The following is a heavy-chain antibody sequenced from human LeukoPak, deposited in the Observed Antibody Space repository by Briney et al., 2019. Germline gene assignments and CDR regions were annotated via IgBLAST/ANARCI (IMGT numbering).Heavy chain of an antibody. D-gene: IGHD2-2*02. J-gene: IGHJ4*02. V-gene: IGHV4-38-2*01. Sequence: SETLSLTCAVSGYSISSGYYWGWIRQPPGKGLEWIGSIYHSGSTYYNPSLKSRVTISVDTSKNQFSLKLSSVTAADTAVYYCARLGVVPAAISIDYWGQGTLVPVSS. CDR3: ARLGVVPAAISIDY. CDR1: GYSISSGYY. CDR2: IYHSGST.